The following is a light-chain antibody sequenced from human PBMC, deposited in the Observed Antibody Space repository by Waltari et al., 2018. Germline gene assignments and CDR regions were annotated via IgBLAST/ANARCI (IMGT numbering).Light chain of an antibody. CDR1: QDVINH. CDR3: QHSEA. CDR2: DAA. V-gene: IGKV1-33*01. Sequence: DMQMTQSPASLSASVGDRVTITCQPSQDVINHINWYQQKPGKAPQLLIYDAATVKTGVPSRFSGRQSGTYFTLTISGLQPEDVGTYYCQHSEAFGQGTTVEI. J-gene: IGKJ1*01.